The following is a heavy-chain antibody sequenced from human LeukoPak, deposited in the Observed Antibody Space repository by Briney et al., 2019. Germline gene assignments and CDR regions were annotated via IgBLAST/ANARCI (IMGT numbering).Heavy chain of an antibody. V-gene: IGHV4-39*07. CDR3: AREAVAGGSGSNYYYYGTDV. CDR1: GGSISSSSYY. J-gene: IGHJ6*02. D-gene: IGHD3-10*01. CDR2: IYYSGST. Sequence: SETLSLTCTVSGGSISSSSYYWGWIRQPPGKGLEWIGSIYYSGSTSYNPSLKSRVTISVDTSKNQFSLKLSSVTTADTAVYYCAREAVAGGSGSNYYYYGTDVWGQGTTVTVSS.